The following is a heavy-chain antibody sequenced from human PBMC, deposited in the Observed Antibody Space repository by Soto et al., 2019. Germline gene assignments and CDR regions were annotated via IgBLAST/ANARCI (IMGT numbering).Heavy chain of an antibody. CDR3: APILAAARTRWAGNYYYYGMDG. D-gene: IGHD1-26*01. J-gene: IGHJ6*02. CDR1: GFSLSTSGMC. CDR2: IDWDDDK. V-gene: IGHV2-70*01. Sequence: SGPTLVNPTQTLTLTCTFSGFSLSTSGMCVSWIRQPPGKALEWLALIDWDDDKYYSTSLKTRLTISKDTSKNQVVLTMTNMDPVDTATYYCAPILAAARTRWAGNYYYYGMDGWRQGTTVAVAS.